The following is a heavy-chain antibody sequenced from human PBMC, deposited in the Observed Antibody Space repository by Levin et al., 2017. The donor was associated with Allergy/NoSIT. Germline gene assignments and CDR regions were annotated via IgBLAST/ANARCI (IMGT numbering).Heavy chain of an antibody. J-gene: IGHJ4*02. V-gene: IGHV3-23*01. Sequence: GGSLRLSCAASGFTFSTYAMSWVRQAPGKGLEWVSSITGSGGSTYSADSMKGRFTISRDNSKNTLYLQMNSLRAEDTAVYYCAKGPPFDYWGQGTLVTVSS. CDR1: GFTFSTYA. CDR3: AKGPPFDY. CDR2: ITGSGGST.